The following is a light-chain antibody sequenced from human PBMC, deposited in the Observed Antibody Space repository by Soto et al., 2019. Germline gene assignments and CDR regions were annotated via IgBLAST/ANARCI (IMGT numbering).Light chain of an antibody. CDR2: GAS. Sequence: EIVLTQSPVTLSLSPGERATLSCRASQSVSSSYLAWYQQKPGQAPRLLIYGASSRATGIPDRFSGSGSGTDFTLTISILEPEDFAVYCCQQYGSSPETFGQGTKVDIK. V-gene: IGKV3-20*01. CDR1: QSVSSSY. CDR3: QQYGSSPET. J-gene: IGKJ1*01.